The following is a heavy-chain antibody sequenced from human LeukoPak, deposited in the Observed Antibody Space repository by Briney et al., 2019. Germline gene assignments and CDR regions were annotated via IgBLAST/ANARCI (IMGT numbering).Heavy chain of an antibody. CDR2: ISTSGDGT. CDR3: AKNLLGSGAYSWYFDL. V-gene: IGHV3-23*01. CDR1: GFTFSSHG. Sequence: GESLRLSCTASGFTFSSHGMSWVRQTPGKGLEWVSSISTSGDGTVYADSVKGRVTISRDNSKNTLYLQMNSLRAEDTAVYSCAKNLLGSGAYSWYFDLWGRGTLVTVSS. J-gene: IGHJ2*01. D-gene: IGHD1-26*01.